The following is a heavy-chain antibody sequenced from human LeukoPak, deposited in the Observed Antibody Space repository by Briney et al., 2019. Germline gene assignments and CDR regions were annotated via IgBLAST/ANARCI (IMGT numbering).Heavy chain of an antibody. CDR1: GYTFTSYY. CDR3: ARDPANYGDYATDY. V-gene: IGHV1-46*01. J-gene: IGHJ4*02. Sequence: GASVKVSCKASGYTFTSYYMHLVRQAPGQGLEGMGIINPSVGSTNYAQKFQGRVTMTRDMSTSTVYMELSSLRSEDTAVYYCARDPANYGDYATDYWGQGTLVTVSS. D-gene: IGHD4-17*01. CDR2: INPSVGST.